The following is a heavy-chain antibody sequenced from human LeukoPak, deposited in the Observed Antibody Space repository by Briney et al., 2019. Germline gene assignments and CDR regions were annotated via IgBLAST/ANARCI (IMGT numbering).Heavy chain of an antibody. D-gene: IGHD6-13*01. J-gene: IGHJ3*02. CDR1: GYTFTGYY. CDR2: INPNSGGT. V-gene: IGHV1-2*02. Sequence: GASVKVSCKASGYTFTGYYMHWVRQAPGQGLEWMGWINPNSGGTNYAQKFQGRVTMTRDTSISTAYMELSRLRSDGTAVYYCARDSIAAAGMGVDIWGQGTMVTVSS. CDR3: ARDSIAAAGMGVDI.